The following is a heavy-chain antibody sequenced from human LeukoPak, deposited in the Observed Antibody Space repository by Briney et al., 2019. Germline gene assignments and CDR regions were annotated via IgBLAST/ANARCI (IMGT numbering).Heavy chain of an antibody. CDR2: MNPNNGNT. CDR1: GYTFTSYD. J-gene: IGHJ4*02. V-gene: IGHV1-8*01. CDR3: ARGDTNRKQWLPKD. Sequence: ASVKVSCKASGYTFTSYDINWVRQATGQGLEWMGWMNPNNGNTAYAQKFQGRVTITADESTSTAYMELSSLRSEDTAVYYCARGDTNRKQWLPKDWGQGTLVTVSS. D-gene: IGHD6-19*01.